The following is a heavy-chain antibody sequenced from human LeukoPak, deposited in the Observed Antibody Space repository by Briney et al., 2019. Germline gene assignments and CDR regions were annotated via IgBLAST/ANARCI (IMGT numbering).Heavy chain of an antibody. V-gene: IGHV4-4*08. CDR3: ARYGCSGNLDD. CDR1: GRSISGYY. J-gene: IGHJ4*02. Sequence: PSATLSLACTVAGRSISGYYWGSIRPPPGKGLESIGDIYISGSTRYNPALKSRVTISVDTSKNQCSLKLRSVAAADTAVCYCARYGCSGNLDDWGQGTLVTVSS. CDR2: IYISGST. D-gene: IGHD2-15*01.